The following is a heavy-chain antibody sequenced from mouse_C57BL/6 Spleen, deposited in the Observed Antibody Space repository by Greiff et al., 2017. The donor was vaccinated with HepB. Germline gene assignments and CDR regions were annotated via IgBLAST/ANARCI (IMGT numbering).Heavy chain of an antibody. CDR3: ASGGYGNYVPYAMDY. J-gene: IGHJ4*01. V-gene: IGHV1-9*01. CDR1: GYTFTGYW. CDR2: ILPGSGST. Sequence: QVQLQQSGAELMKPGASVKLSCKATGYTFTGYWIEWVKQRPGHGLEWIGEILPGSGSTNYNEKFKGKATFTADTSSNTAYMQLSSLTTEDSAIYYCASGGYGNYVPYAMDYWGQGTSVTVSS. D-gene: IGHD2-1*01.